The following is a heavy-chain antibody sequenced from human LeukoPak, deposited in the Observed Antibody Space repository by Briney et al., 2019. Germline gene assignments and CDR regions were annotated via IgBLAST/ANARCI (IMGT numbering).Heavy chain of an antibody. CDR1: GYTFTSYY. D-gene: IGHD1-1*01. V-gene: IGHV1-46*01. J-gene: IGHJ5*02. Sequence: ASVKVSCKASGYTFTSYYMHWVRQAPGQGLEWMGIINLSGGTTYYAQKFQGRVTMTNDMSTSTVYMELSSLRSEDTAVYYCARDFGYNWKANWFDPWGQGTLVTVSS. CDR2: INLSGGTT. CDR3: ARDFGYNWKANWFDP.